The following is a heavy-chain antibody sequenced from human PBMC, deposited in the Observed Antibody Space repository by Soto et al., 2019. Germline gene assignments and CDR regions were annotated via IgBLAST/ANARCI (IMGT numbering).Heavy chain of an antibody. CDR1: GGSISSYY. CDR2: IYYSGST. V-gene: IGHV4-59*12. Sequence: SETLSLTCTVSGGSISSYYWSWIRQPPGKGLELVGYIYYSGSTNYNPSLKSRVTISVDTSKNQFSLKLSSVTAADTAVYYCATMGTPATGLYFFDYWGQGSLVTVSS. CDR3: ATMGTPATGLYFFDY. D-gene: IGHD2-15*01. J-gene: IGHJ4*02.